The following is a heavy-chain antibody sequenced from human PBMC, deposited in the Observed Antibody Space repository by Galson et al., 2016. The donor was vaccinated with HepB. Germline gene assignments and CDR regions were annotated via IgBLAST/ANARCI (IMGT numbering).Heavy chain of an antibody. D-gene: IGHD3-22*01. CDR3: ARVHSDSSGYPNYFVY. V-gene: IGHV1-69*13. Sequence: SVKVSCKASGGTFGTSSISWLRQAPGQGLEWMGGIIPTFHTPNYAQRFQGRMTITADESTTTVYVDLSSLTSEDTAVYFCARVHSDSSGYPNYFVYWGQGTLVTVSS. J-gene: IGHJ4*02. CDR2: IIPTFHTP. CDR1: GGTFGTSS.